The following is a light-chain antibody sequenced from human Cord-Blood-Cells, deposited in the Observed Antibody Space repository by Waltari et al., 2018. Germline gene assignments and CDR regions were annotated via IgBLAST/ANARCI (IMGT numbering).Light chain of an antibody. CDR2: DVS. V-gene: IGLV2-14*01. CDR3: SSYTSSSTLGV. Sequence: QSALTPPASVSGSPGQSITISCTGTSSDVGGYNYVSWYQQHPGKAPKHMIYDVSNRPSGVSNRFSGSKSGNTASLTISGLQAEDEADYYCSSYTSSSTLGVFGTGTKVTVL. CDR1: SSDVGGYNY. J-gene: IGLJ1*01.